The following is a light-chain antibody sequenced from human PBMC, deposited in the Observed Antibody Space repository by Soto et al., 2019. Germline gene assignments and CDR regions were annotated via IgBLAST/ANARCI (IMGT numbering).Light chain of an antibody. J-gene: IGKJ5*01. Sequence: EIVLTQSPATLSLSPXERATXXXXASQSVSTYLTWYQQKPGQAPRLLIYDASNRAIGIPARFSGSGSGTDFTLTISSLEPGDCAVYYCQQRSNWPPTFGQGTRLEIK. V-gene: IGKV3-11*01. CDR3: QQRSNWPPT. CDR2: DAS. CDR1: QSVSTY.